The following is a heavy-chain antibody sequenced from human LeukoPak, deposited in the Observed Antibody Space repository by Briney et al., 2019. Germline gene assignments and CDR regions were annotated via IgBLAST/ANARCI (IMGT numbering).Heavy chain of an antibody. J-gene: IGHJ6*03. CDR2: ISWDGGST. D-gene: IGHD2-15*01. CDR3: AKDYRYCSGGSCYSDPTYYYYYMDV. CDR1: GFTFSSYG. Sequence: GGSLRLSCAASGFTFSSYGMSWVRQAPGKGLEWVSLISWDGGSTYYADSVKGRFTISRDNSKNSLYLQMNSLRAEDTALYYCAKDYRYCSGGSCYSDPTYYYYYMDVWGKGTTVTVSS. V-gene: IGHV3-43D*03.